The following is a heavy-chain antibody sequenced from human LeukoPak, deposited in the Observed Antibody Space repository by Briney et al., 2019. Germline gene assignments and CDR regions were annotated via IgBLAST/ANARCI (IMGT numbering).Heavy chain of an antibody. CDR3: AKDATDSIGYEYYFDY. CDR1: GFTFSSYA. D-gene: IGHD3-22*01. V-gene: IGHV3-23*01. Sequence: GGSLRLSCEASGFTFSSYAMSWVRQAPGKGLEWVSAISGSGGSTYYADSVKGRFTISRDNSRDILYLQMNSLRPEDTAVYYCAKDATDSIGYEYYFDYWGQGALVIVSS. J-gene: IGHJ4*02. CDR2: ISGSGGST.